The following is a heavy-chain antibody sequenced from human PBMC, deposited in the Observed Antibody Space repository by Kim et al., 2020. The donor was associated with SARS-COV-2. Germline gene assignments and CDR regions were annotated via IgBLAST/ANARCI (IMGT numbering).Heavy chain of an antibody. D-gene: IGHD5-18*01. Sequence: SETLSLTCTVSGASIGSDYWSWIRQPPGKGLEWIAFIHYSGRTNYNPSLKSRVNISINTSKNQYSLKLNSVTAADTAIYYCARGGDSSKYFDSWCQGTLV. CDR2: IHYSGRT. CDR1: GASIGSDY. V-gene: IGHV4-59*01. J-gene: IGHJ4*02. CDR3: ARGGDSSKYFDS.